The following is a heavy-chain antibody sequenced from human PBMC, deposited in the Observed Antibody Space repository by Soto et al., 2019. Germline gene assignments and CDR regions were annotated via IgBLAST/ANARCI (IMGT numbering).Heavy chain of an antibody. J-gene: IGHJ6*02. CDR3: AXERIPAPIVNYYYGLDV. D-gene: IGHD2-2*01. CDR1: KFTFGDYA. Sequence: GGSLRLSCSASKFTFGDYAVSWVRQAPGKGLEWVSAISGSGDSTYYADSMKGRFTISRDNSKNTLYLQLNSLRAEDTAVYYCAXERIPAPIVNYYYGLDVWGQGTTVTVSS. V-gene: IGHV3-23*01. CDR2: ISGSGDST.